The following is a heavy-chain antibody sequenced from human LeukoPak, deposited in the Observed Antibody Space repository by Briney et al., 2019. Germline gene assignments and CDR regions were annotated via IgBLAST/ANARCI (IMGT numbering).Heavy chain of an antibody. Sequence: SVKVSCKASEGTFSSYAISWVRQAPGQGLEWMGRIIPILGIANYAQKFQGRVTITADKSTSTAYMELSSLRSEDTAVYYCARAKIDRWTTVVTPVGWFDPWGQGTLVTVSS. J-gene: IGHJ5*02. CDR3: ARAKIDRWTTVVTPVGWFDP. CDR2: IIPILGIA. CDR1: EGTFSSYA. V-gene: IGHV1-69*04. D-gene: IGHD4-17*01.